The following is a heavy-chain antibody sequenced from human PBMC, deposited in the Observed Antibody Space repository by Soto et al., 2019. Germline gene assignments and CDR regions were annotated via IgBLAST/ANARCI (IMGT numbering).Heavy chain of an antibody. CDR1: GFTFSSYG. CDR2: IWYDGSDK. Sequence: GGSLRLSFAASGFTFSSYGMHWVRQAPGKGLEWVATIWYDGSDKYYADSVKGRFTISRDNSKNTLYLQMNSLRAEDMAVYYCARDRGYYDSSGTDYWGQGTLVTVSS. CDR3: ARDRGYYDSSGTDY. V-gene: IGHV3-33*01. J-gene: IGHJ4*02. D-gene: IGHD3-22*01.